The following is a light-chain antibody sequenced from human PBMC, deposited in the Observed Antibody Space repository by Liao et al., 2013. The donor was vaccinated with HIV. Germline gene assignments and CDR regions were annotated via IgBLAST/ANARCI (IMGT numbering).Light chain of an antibody. CDR3: QVWDRSSDHWV. CDR1: VLARKY. J-gene: IGLJ3*02. Sequence: SYELTQPSSVSVSPGETARITCSGEVLARKYGRWFQQKPGQAPVLVIYSDSDRPSGIPERFSGSNSGTAATLTISRVEAGDEADYYCQVWDRSSDHWVFGGGTKLTVL. CDR2: SDS. V-gene: IGLV3-21*04.